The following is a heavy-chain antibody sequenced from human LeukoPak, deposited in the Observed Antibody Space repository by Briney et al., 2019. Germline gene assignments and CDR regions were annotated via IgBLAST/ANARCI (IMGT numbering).Heavy chain of an antibody. V-gene: IGHV3-23*01. CDR3: VKVMYLYGSGTYYGFDP. CDR1: GFTFSTYA. J-gene: IGHJ5*02. CDR2: ISATGAST. Sequence: GGSLRLSCAASGFTFSTYAMAWVRQAPGKGLEWVSAISATGASTYYADSVKGRFTISRDNPENTLHLEMNSLRAEDTAVYYCVKVMYLYGSGTYYGFDPWGQGTLVTVSS. D-gene: IGHD3-10*01.